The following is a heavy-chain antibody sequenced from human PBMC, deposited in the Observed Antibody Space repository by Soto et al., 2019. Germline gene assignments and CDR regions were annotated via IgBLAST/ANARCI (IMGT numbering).Heavy chain of an antibody. Sequence: PGGSLRRSCAASGFTFDDYAMHWVRQAPGKGLEWVSGISWNSGSIGYADSVKGRFTISRDNAKNSLYLQMNSLRAEDTALYYCAKDSPYDFWSGPYYYYGMDVWGQGTTVTVSS. V-gene: IGHV3-9*01. CDR1: GFTFDDYA. CDR2: ISWNSGSI. CDR3: AKDSPYDFWSGPYYYYGMDV. J-gene: IGHJ6*02. D-gene: IGHD3-3*01.